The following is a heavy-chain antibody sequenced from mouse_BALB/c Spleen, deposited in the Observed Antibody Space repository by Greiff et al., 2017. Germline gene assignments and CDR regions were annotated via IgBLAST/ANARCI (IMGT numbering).Heavy chain of an antibody. CDR2: IYPGDGDT. J-gene: IGHJ4*01. D-gene: IGHD2-14*01. Sequence: QVQLQQSGPELVKPGASVKISCKASGYAFSSSWMNWVKQRPGQGLEWIGRIYPGDGDTNYNGKFKGKATLTADKSSSTAYMQLSSLTSVDSAVYFCARNYRYGLYAMDYWGQGTSVTVSS. V-gene: IGHV1-82*01. CDR1: GYAFSSSW. CDR3: ARNYRYGLYAMDY.